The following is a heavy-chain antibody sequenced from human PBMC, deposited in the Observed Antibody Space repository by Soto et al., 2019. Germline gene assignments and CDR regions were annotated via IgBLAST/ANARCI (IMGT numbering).Heavy chain of an antibody. Sequence: QVQLQQWGAGLLKPSETLSLTCSVYGGAFSGYYWSWLRQPPGQGLEWIGKINDKGSTNYNPSLKGRVTITVDKSKNQFSLKLSTVTAADTAVYYCARAFRGLGYYYGMDVWGKGTTVTVSS. CDR1: GGAFSGYY. CDR3: ARAFRGLGYYYGMDV. V-gene: IGHV4-34*01. J-gene: IGHJ6*04. CDR2: INDKGST. D-gene: IGHD7-27*01.